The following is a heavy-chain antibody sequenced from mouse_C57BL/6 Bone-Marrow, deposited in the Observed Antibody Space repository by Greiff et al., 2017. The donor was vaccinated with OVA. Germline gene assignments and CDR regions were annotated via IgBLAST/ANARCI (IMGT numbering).Heavy chain of an antibody. CDR1: GYTFTSYG. CDR3: ARGWLLNFDY. D-gene: IGHD2-3*01. CDR2: IYPRSGNT. V-gene: IGHV1-81*01. J-gene: IGHJ2*01. Sequence: VKLQESGAELARPGASVKLSCKASGYTFTSYGISWVKQRTGQGLEWIGEIYPRSGNTYYNEKFKGQATLTADKSSSTAYMELRSLTSEDSAVYFCARGWLLNFDYWGQGTTLTVSS.